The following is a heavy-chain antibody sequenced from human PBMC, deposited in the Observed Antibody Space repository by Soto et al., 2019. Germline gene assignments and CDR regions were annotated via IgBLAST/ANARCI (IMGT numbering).Heavy chain of an antibody. Sequence: GGSLRLSCAASGFIFSNFGMHWVRQAPGKGLEWVAVIWYDGSNEYYADSVKGRFTISKDNSKNTLYLQMNSLRAEDTAVYYCARDDIPGRAVATYGMDVWGQGTTVTVAS. CDR1: GFIFSNFG. V-gene: IGHV3-33*01. D-gene: IGHD6-19*01. CDR3: ARDDIPGRAVATYGMDV. CDR2: IWYDGSNE. J-gene: IGHJ6*02.